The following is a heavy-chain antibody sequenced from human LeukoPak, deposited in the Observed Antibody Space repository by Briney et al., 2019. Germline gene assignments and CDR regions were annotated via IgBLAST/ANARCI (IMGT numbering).Heavy chain of an antibody. Sequence: EASVTVSFKASGYGFTDYAMNWLRQAPGQGLEWMGWIHTSTGNPTYAQGFIGRFVFSLDTSVSTAYLQISSLKAEDSAVYYCARTRGSFPPGFDLWGQGTMVTVSS. CDR2: IHTSTGNP. J-gene: IGHJ3*01. D-gene: IGHD1-26*01. CDR1: GYGFTDYA. V-gene: IGHV7-4-1*02. CDR3: ARTRGSFPPGFDL.